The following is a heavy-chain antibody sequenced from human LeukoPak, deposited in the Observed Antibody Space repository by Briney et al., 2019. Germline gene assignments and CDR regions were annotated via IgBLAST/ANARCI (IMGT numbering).Heavy chain of an antibody. D-gene: IGHD2-2*03. CDR3: ASRKLGYCSSTSCYWRYWYFGL. Sequence: SETLSLTCAVYGGSFGGYYWSWIRQPPGKGLEWIGEINHSGSTNYNPSLKSRVTISVDTSKNQFSLKLSSVTAADTAVYYCASRKLGYCSSTSCYWRYWYFGLWGRGTLVTVSS. CDR1: GGSFGGYY. V-gene: IGHV4-34*01. CDR2: INHSGST. J-gene: IGHJ2*01.